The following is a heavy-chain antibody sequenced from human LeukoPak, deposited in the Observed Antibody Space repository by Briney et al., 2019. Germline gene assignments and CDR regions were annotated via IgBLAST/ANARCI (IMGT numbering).Heavy chain of an antibody. J-gene: IGHJ4*02. CDR2: ISSGGSPI. CDR1: GFSFSSYS. V-gene: IGHV3-48*01. Sequence: GGSLRLSCAASGFSFSSYSMNWVRQAPGKGLEWVSYISSGGSPIHYADSVKGRFTISRDNSKNTLYLQMNSLRAEDTAVYYCARDEYSGSLDYWGQGTLVTVSS. CDR3: ARDEYSGSLDY. D-gene: IGHD1-26*01.